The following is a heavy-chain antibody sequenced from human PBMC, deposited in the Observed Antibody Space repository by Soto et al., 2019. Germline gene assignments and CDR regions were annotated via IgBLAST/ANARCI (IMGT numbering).Heavy chain of an antibody. CDR2: IIPIFGTA. J-gene: IGHJ4*02. Sequence: QVQLVQSGAEVKKPGSSVKVSCKASGGTFSSYAISWVRQAPGQGLEWRGGIIPIFGTANYAQKFQGRVTITADESTSTAYMELSSLRSEDTAVYYCARDLRDYVWGSYRYRGPFDYWGQGTLVTVSS. CDR1: GGTFSSYA. V-gene: IGHV1-69*01. D-gene: IGHD3-16*02. CDR3: ARDLRDYVWGSYRYRGPFDY.